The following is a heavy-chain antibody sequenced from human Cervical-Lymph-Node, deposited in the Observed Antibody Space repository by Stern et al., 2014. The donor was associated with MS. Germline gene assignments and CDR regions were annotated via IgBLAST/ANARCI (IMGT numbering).Heavy chain of an antibody. CDR3: ARDVGMDS. J-gene: IGHJ5*01. D-gene: IGHD6-13*01. Sequence: VQLVESGPGLVKPSETLSLTCTVSGVSISTYYWSWIRQPPGKGLEWIWYSYYSGSTTYNPSLKSRVTMSVDTSKSQFSLKLSSVTAADTAVYYCARDVGMDSWGQGTLVTVSS. CDR1: GVSISTYY. CDR2: SYYSGST. V-gene: IGHV4-59*01.